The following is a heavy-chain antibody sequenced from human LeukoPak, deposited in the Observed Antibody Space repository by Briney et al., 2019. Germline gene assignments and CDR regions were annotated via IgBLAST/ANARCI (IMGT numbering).Heavy chain of an antibody. D-gene: IGHD2-2*01. CDR1: GFTFDTYA. Sequence: GGSLRLSCAASGFTFDTYAMSWVRQAPGKGLEWVSTLSGLGDDPYYADSVKGRFTISRDNSKNTLYLHINSLRVEDTAVYYCARAVIPSTSRHFDYWGQGTQVTVS. V-gene: IGHV3-23*01. CDR2: LSGLGDDP. CDR3: ARAVIPSTSRHFDY. J-gene: IGHJ4*02.